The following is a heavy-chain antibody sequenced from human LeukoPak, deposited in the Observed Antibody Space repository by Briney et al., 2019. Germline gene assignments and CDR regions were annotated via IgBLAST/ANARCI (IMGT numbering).Heavy chain of an antibody. V-gene: IGHV3-30*04. CDR2: ISYDGSNK. J-gene: IGHJ5*02. CDR1: GFTFSSYA. D-gene: IGHD3-22*01. CDR3: ARAESSGYYFLYNWFDP. Sequence: GGSLRLSCAASGFTFSSYAMHWVRQAPGKGLEWVAVISYDGSNKYYADSVKGRFTISRDNSKNTLYLQMNSLRAEDTAVYYCARAESSGYYFLYNWFDPWGQGTLVTVSS.